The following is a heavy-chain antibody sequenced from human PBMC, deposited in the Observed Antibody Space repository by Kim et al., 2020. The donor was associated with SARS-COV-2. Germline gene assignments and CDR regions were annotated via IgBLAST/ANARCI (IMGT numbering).Heavy chain of an antibody. V-gene: IGHV1-18*01. J-gene: IGHJ5*02. Sequence: AQKLQGRVTMTTDTSTSTAYMELRSLRSDDTAVYYCARDRIAAAGWFDPWGQGTLVTVSS. CDR3: ARDRIAAAGWFDP. D-gene: IGHD6-13*01.